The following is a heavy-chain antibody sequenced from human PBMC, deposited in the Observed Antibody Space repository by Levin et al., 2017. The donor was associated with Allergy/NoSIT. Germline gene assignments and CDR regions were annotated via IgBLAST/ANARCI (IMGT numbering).Heavy chain of an antibody. J-gene: IGHJ4*02. Sequence: GGSLRLSCAASGVTFSSNAMNWVRQAPGEGLEWVSVISGSGATTFYADSVKGRFTISRDNSKNTLYLQMNTLRAEDTAVYYCAKSRSSPTRDFDYRGQGTLVTVSS. D-gene: IGHD1-14*01. CDR2: ISGSGATT. V-gene: IGHV3-23*01. CDR1: GVTFSSNA. CDR3: AKSRSSPTRDFDY.